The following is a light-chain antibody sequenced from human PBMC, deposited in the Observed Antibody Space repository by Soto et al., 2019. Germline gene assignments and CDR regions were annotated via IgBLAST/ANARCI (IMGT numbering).Light chain of an antibody. J-gene: IGLJ2*01. Sequence: QSVLTQPPSTSGTPGQRVTISCSGSNSNIGSNSVNWYQQLPGTAPKLLIYSNNQRPSGVPDRFSGSKSGTSASLAISGLHSEDEADYYCAAWDDSLNGYVAFGGGTKLTVL. CDR1: NSNIGSNS. V-gene: IGLV1-44*01. CDR3: AAWDDSLNGYVA. CDR2: SNN.